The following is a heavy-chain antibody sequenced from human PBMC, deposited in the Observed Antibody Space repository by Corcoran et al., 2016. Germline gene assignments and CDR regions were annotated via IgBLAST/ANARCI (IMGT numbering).Heavy chain of an antibody. D-gene: IGHD2-2*01. Sequence: QVQLQESGPGLVKPSETLSLTCTVSGGSISSYYWSWIRQPPGKGLEWIGYIYYSGSTNYNPSLKSRVTISVDTSENQFSLKLSSVTAADTAVYYGARATPLGIVVGPAAMAYYYYGMDVWGQGTTVTVSS. CDR3: ARATPLGIVVGPAAMAYYYYGMDV. CDR2: IYYSGST. J-gene: IGHJ6*02. V-gene: IGHV4-59*01. CDR1: GGSISSYY.